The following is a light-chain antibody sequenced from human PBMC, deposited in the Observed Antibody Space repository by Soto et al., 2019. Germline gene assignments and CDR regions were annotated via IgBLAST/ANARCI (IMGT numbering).Light chain of an antibody. CDR3: QQYNRWPPIR. CDR1: ASVSSN. Sequence: EEVMTKSPATLSVSQGERATLSCRGSASVSSNLAWYQQRPGQAPRLVIYGASTRATGIPARFSGGGSGTEFTLTISSLQSEDFAVYYCQQYNRWPPIRFGQGTRLEIK. J-gene: IGKJ5*01. V-gene: IGKV3-15*01. CDR2: GAS.